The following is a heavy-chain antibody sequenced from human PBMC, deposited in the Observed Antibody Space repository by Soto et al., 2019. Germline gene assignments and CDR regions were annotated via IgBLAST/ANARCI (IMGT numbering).Heavy chain of an antibody. J-gene: IGHJ4*02. CDR2: IYYSGST. D-gene: IGHD2-21*01. V-gene: IGHV4-31*03. CDR3: ARNSLRTPVDY. CDR1: GGSISSGGYY. Sequence: QVQLQESGPGLVKPSQTLSLTCTVSGGSISSGGYYWSWIRQHPGKGLEWIGYIYYSGSTYYNPSLKSRVTISVDTSKNQCPLKLSSVTAADTAVYYCARNSLRTPVDYWGQGTLVTVSS.